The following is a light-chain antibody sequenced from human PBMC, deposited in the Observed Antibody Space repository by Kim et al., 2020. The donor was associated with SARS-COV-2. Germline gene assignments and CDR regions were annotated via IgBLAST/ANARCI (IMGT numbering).Light chain of an antibody. J-gene: IGLJ1*01. CDR1: SSNIGAVYD. CDR2: GNS. Sequence: QSVLTQPPSVSGAPGQRVTISCTGSSSNIGAVYDVNWYQQFPGTAPKLLIYGNSNRPSGVPDRFSGSKSGTSVSLAITGLQAEDETDYYCQSYDSSLSGYVFGTGTKVTVL. V-gene: IGLV1-40*01. CDR3: QSYDSSLSGYV.